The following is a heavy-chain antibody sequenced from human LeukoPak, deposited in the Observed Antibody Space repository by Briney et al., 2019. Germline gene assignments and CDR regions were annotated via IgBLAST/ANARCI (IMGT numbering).Heavy chain of an antibody. CDR1: GGSISSSSYY. Sequence: NTSETLSLTCTVSGGSISSSSYYWGWIRQPPGKGLEWIGEINHSGSTNYNPSLKSRVTISVDTSKNQFSLKLSSVTAADTAVYYCAGGVPGIQLWLRKGRFDYWGQGALVTVSS. CDR3: AGGVPGIQLWLRKGRFDY. D-gene: IGHD5-18*01. V-gene: IGHV4-39*07. CDR2: INHSGST. J-gene: IGHJ4*02.